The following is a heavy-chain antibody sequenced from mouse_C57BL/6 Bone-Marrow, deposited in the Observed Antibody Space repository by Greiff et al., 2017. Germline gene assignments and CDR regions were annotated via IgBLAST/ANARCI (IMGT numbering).Heavy chain of an antibody. CDR2: IDPENGDT. J-gene: IGHJ2*01. CDR3: TTDYGSRPDD. CDR1: GFNIKDDY. D-gene: IGHD1-1*01. V-gene: IGHV14-4*01. Sequence: EVQLQQSGAELVRPGASVKLSCTASGFNIKDDYLHWVKQRPEQGLEWIGWIDPENGDTEYASKFQGTATITADTSSNTAYLQLSSLTSEDTAVYYCTTDYGSRPDDWGQGTTLTVSA.